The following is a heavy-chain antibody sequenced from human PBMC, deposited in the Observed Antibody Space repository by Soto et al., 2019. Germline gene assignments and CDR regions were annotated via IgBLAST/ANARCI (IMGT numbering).Heavy chain of an antibody. Sequence: QVQLVEAGGGVVQPGRSLRLSCDASGFTFRSYGMHWVRQAPGKGLEWVAVIWYDGSDKYYADSVKGGFTISRDNSKNTLYLQMNSLRTEDTAVYYCARDPRGIAGTDAFDIWGQGTMVTVSS. CDR2: IWYDGSDK. J-gene: IGHJ3*02. CDR3: ARDPRGIAGTDAFDI. V-gene: IGHV3-33*01. D-gene: IGHD3-10*01. CDR1: GFTFRSYG.